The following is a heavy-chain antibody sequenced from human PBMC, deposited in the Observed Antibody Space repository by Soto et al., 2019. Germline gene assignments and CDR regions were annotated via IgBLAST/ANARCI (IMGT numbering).Heavy chain of an antibody. CDR3: ARCLPFSCSGDSRRFDS. CDR1: GFAFSSYS. CDR2: ISSSSSTI. J-gene: IGHJ5*01. Sequence: GGSLRLSCAASGFAFSSYSMNWVRQAPGKGLEWVSYISSSSSTIYYADSVKGRFTISRDNAKNSLYLQVNSLRDEDTAVYYFARCLPFSCSGDSRRFDSWGQGTLVTVSS. V-gene: IGHV3-48*02. D-gene: IGHD2-15*01.